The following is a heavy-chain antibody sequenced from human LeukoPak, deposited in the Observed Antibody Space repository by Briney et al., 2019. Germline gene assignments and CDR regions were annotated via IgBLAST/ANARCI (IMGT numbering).Heavy chain of an antibody. V-gene: IGHV4-34*01. CDR2: INHSGST. CDR1: GGSFSGYY. J-gene: IGHJ6*03. D-gene: IGHD5-12*01. Sequence: PSETLSLTXADYGGSFSGYYWSWIRQPPGKGLEWIGEINHSGSTNYNPSLKSRVTILVDTSKNQFSLKLSSVTAADTAVYYCARGMATRKRQYYYYYMDVWGKGTTVTVSS. CDR3: ARGMATRKRQYYYYYMDV.